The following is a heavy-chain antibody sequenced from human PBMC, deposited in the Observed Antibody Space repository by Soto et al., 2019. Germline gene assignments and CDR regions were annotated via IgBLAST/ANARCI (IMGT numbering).Heavy chain of an antibody. J-gene: IGHJ3*02. CDR2: IVVGSGNT. CDR1: GFTFTSSA. D-gene: IGHD6-13*01. CDR3: AAISPIAGGAFDI. Sequence: AASVKVSCKASGFTFTSSAVQWVRQARGQRLEWIGWIVVGSGNTNYAQKFQERVTITRDMSTSTAYMELSSLRSEDTAVYYCAAISPIAGGAFDIWGQGTMVTV. V-gene: IGHV1-58*01.